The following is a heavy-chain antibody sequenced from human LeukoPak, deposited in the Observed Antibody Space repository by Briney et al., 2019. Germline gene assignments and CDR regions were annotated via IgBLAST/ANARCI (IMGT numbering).Heavy chain of an antibody. D-gene: IGHD3-22*01. J-gene: IGHJ4*02. CDR1: GFTLRDYY. CDR2: ISSSGSII. Sequence: GGSLRLSCAASGFTLRDYYMTWIPQAPGKGREWVSYISSSGSIIYYADSVKGRFIISRDNAKNSLYLQMNSLRAEDTAVYFCARVGYDSSGRFDYWGQGTLVTVSS. CDR3: ARVGYDSSGRFDY. V-gene: IGHV3-11*04.